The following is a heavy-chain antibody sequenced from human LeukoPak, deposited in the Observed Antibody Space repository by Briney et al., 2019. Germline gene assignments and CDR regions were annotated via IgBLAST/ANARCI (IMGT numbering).Heavy chain of an antibody. CDR1: GFTFSSYW. CDR3: ARDYGDSVTIDY. CDR2: INRDGSGT. J-gene: IGHJ4*02. Sequence: PGGSLRLSCAASGFTFSSYWMHWVRQAPGKGLVWVSRINRDGSGTSCADSVEGRFTISRDNAKNTLYLQMNTLRAEDTAVYYCARDYGDSVTIDYWGQGTLVTVSS. V-gene: IGHV3-74*01. D-gene: IGHD4-17*01.